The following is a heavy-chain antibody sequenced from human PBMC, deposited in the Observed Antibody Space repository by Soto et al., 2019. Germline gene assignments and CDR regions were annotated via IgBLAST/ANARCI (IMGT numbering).Heavy chain of an antibody. CDR1: GYTFTSYA. V-gene: IGHV1-3*05. Sequence: QVQLVQSGAEEKKPGASVKVSCKASGYTFTSYAMHWVRQAPGQRLEWMGWINAGNGNTKYSQKFQGRVTITRDTSASTAYMELSSLRSEDTAVYYSARDLYCSGGSCYFFDYWGQGTLVTVSS. CDR2: INAGNGNT. CDR3: ARDLYCSGGSCYFFDY. J-gene: IGHJ4*02. D-gene: IGHD2-15*01.